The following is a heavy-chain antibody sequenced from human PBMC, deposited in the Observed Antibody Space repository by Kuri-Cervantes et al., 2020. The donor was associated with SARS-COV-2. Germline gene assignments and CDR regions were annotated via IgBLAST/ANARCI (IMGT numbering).Heavy chain of an antibody. CDR2: INSNTGGT. Sequence: ASVQDSCQASGYTFTGYYMHWVRQAPGQGLEWVGWINSNTGGTKFSQKFQGRVTMTRDTSINTAYMELSRLRSDDTAVYYCVRFRYYETIRNASDIWGQGTLVTVS. V-gene: IGHV1-2*02. J-gene: IGHJ3*02. CDR3: VRFRYYETIRNASDI. CDR1: GYTFTGYY. D-gene: IGHD3-16*01.